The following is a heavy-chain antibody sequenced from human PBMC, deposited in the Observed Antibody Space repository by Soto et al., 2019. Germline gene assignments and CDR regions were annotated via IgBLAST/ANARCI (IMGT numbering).Heavy chain of an antibody. CDR3: AKAKVTVTSLGYGLDV. Sequence: QVQVVESGGGVVQPGTSLRLSWVASGFTFSSYGMHWVRQAPGKGLEGVAVISYHGIDKFYADSVKGRFTLSRDNSRNTLYLQMNSLRGEDTAVYYCAKAKVTVTSLGYGLDVWGQGTTVTVSS. V-gene: IGHV3-30*18. J-gene: IGHJ6*02. CDR2: ISYHGIDK. D-gene: IGHD4-17*01. CDR1: GFTFSSYG.